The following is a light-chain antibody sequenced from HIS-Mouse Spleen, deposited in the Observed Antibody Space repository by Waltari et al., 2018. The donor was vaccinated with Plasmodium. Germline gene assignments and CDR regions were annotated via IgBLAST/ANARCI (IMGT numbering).Light chain of an antibody. Sequence: EIVMTQSPATLPVSPGERAPLSCRASQSVSSNLAWYQQKPGQVPRLLIYGASTRATGIPARFSGSGSGTEFTLTISSLQSEDFAVYYCQQYNNWSFTFGPGTKVDIK. J-gene: IGKJ3*01. CDR3: QQYNNWSFT. V-gene: IGKV3-15*01. CDR2: GAS. CDR1: QSVSSN.